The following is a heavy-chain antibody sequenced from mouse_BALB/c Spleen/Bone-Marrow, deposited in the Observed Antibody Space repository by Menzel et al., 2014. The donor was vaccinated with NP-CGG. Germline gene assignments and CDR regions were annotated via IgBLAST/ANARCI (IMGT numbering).Heavy chain of an antibody. CDR1: GFTFXTYA. CDR3: VRHEGGYGYDAWFAY. J-gene: IGHJ3*01. CDR2: IRSKSNNYAT. D-gene: IGHD2-2*01. V-gene: IGHV10-1*02. Sequence: EVKVVDSGGGLVQPKGSLKLSCAASGFTFXTYAMNWVRQAPGKGLEWVARIRSKSNNYATYYADSVKDRFTISRDDSQSMLYLRMNNLKTEDTAMYYCVRHEGGYGYDAWFAYWGQGTLVTVSA.